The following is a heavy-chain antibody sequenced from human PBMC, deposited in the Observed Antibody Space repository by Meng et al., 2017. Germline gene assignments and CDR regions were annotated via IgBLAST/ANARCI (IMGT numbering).Heavy chain of an antibody. J-gene: IGHJ4*02. CDR2: IYYSGST. CDR1: GGSISSYY. CDR3: ARVAWLRLRRGYFDY. V-gene: IGHV4-59*01. D-gene: IGHD5-12*01. Sequence: SETLSLTCTVSGGSISSYYWSWIRQPPGKGLEWIGYIYYSGSTNYNPSLKSRVTISVDTSKNQFSLKLSSVTAADTAVYYCARVAWLRLRRGYFDYWGQGTLVTVSS.